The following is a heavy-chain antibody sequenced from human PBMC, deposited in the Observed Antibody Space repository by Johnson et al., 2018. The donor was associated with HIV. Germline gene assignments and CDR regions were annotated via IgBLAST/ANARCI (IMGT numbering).Heavy chain of an antibody. CDR3: ARENNWNYEEYGFDI. J-gene: IGHJ3*02. CDR2: IRYDGSNK. D-gene: IGHD1-7*01. CDR1: GFTFSSYG. Sequence: QVQLVESGGGVVQPGGSLRLSCAASGFTFSSYGMHWVRQAPGKGLEWVAFIRYDGSNKYYADSVKGRFTISRDNSKNTLYLQMNSLRAEDTAVYYCARENNWNYEEYGFDIWGQGTMVTVSS. V-gene: IGHV3-30*02.